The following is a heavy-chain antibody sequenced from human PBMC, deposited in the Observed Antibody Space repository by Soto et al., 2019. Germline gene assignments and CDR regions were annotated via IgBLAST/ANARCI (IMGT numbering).Heavy chain of an antibody. CDR2: IYATGTT. Sequence: SETLSLTCTVSGASISGFYWIWIRKSSGKGLEWIGRIYATGTTDYNPSLKSRVMMSVDTSKKQFSLKLRSVTAADTAVYYCVRDGTKTLRDWFDPWGQGISVTVSS. CDR1: GASISGFY. CDR3: VRDGTKTLRDWFDP. V-gene: IGHV4-4*07. D-gene: IGHD1-1*01. J-gene: IGHJ5*02.